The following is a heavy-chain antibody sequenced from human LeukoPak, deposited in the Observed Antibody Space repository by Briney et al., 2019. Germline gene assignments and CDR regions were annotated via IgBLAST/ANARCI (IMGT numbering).Heavy chain of an antibody. CDR3: ARYCSGGCYSGVDY. D-gene: IGHD2-15*01. CDR2: IYSGGST. Sequence: GGSLRLSCAASGFTVSSNSMSWVRQAPGKGLEWVSIIYSGGSTYNADSVKGRFTISRDNSKNTLYLQMDSLRAEDTAVYYCARYCSGGCYSGVDYWGQGTLVTVPS. CDR1: GFTVSSNS. J-gene: IGHJ4*02. V-gene: IGHV3-66*01.